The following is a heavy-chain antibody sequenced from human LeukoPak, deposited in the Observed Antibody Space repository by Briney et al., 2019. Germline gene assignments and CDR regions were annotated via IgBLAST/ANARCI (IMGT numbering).Heavy chain of an antibody. D-gene: IGHD2-15*01. CDR3: AGALYCSGGSCYSGGMVY. V-gene: IGHV3-33*01. Sequence: AGGSLRLSCAASGFTFSSYGMHWVRQAPGKGLEWVAVTWYDGSNKYYADSVKGRFTISRDNSKNTLYLQMNSLRAEDTAVYYCAGALYCSGGSCYSGGMVYWGQGTLVTVSS. J-gene: IGHJ4*02. CDR1: GFTFSSYG. CDR2: TWYDGSNK.